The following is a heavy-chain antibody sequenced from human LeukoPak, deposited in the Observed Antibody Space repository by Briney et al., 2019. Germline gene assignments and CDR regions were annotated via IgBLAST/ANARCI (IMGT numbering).Heavy chain of an antibody. J-gene: IGHJ3*02. CDR2: MYYSGST. V-gene: IGHV4-39*01. Sequence: ASQTRSLTCTVSGGSISSSTYYWGRVLQPPGKGLGWIGSMYYSGSTYYNPSLKSRVTISVDTSKTQFSLKLSSVTAADTAVYYCARVVPAARGVFDIWGQGTMVTVSS. D-gene: IGHD2-2*01. CDR3: ARVVPAARGVFDI. CDR1: GGSISSSTYY.